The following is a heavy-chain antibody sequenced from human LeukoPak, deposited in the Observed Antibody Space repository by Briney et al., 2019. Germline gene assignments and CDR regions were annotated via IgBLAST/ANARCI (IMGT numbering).Heavy chain of an antibody. CDR1: GFTFSSYA. D-gene: IGHD3-22*01. CDR3: AKGSYYDSSGSFYFDY. CDR2: ISGSGDNT. V-gene: IGHV3-23*01. Sequence: GGSLRLSCAASGFTFSSYAMSWVRQAPGKGLEWVSGISGSGDNTYYADSVKGRFTISRDNSKNTLYVQVNSLGTEGTAAYYCAKGSYYDSSGSFYFDYWGQGTLVTVSS. J-gene: IGHJ4*02.